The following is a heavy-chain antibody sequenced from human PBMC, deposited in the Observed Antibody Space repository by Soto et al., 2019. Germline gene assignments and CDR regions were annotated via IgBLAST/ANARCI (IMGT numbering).Heavy chain of an antibody. Sequence: QVQLQQWGAGLLKPSETLSLTCAVYGGSFSGYYWSWIRQPPGKGLEWIGEINHSGSTNYNPSLKSRVTISVGTSKNQFFLELRFVTAADTALYFCARGPTYYDYIWGSYRSVAFDLWGQGTLVTVSS. CDR2: INHSGST. CDR1: GGSFSGYY. V-gene: IGHV4-34*01. CDR3: ARGPTYYDYIWGSYRSVAFDL. J-gene: IGHJ4*02. D-gene: IGHD3-16*02.